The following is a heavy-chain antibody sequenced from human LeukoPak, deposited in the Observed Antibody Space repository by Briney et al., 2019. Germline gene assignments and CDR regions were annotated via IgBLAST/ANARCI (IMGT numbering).Heavy chain of an antibody. J-gene: IGHJ3*02. Sequence: PGGSLRLSCTASESTFSRYWMSWVRQAPGKGLEWVANIKEDGSEKYYVVSVKGRFTISRDNAKNSLYLQMNSLRAEDTAVYYCAGRIFDIWGQGTMVTVSS. CDR1: ESTFSRYW. CDR3: AGRIFDI. CDR2: IKEDGSEK. D-gene: IGHD1-26*01. V-gene: IGHV3-7*01.